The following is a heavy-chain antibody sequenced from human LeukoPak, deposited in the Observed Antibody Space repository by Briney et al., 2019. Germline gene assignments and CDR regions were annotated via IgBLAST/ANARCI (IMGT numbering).Heavy chain of an antibody. V-gene: IGHV6-1*01. Sequence: SQTLSLTCAISGDSVSSNSAAWNWIRQSTSRGPEWLGRTYYRSKWYFDYEVPVKSRVTVNPDTSKNQFSLQLNSVTPEDTAVYYCARQETPGYGMGAWGQGTTVTVSS. CDR3: ARQETPGYGMGA. CDR2: TYYRSKWYF. CDR1: GDSVSSNSAA. J-gene: IGHJ6*02.